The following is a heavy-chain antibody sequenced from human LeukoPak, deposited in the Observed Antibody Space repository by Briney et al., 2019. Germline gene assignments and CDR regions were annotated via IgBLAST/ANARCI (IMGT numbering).Heavy chain of an antibody. Sequence: ASVKVCCKVSGYSLTELSMHWVRQAPGKGLEWMGGFDPEDGETIYAQKFQGRVTMTEDTSTDTAYMELSSLRSEDTAVYYCAAVKTYYYDTSGYYFPLNAFDIWGQGTMVTISS. J-gene: IGHJ3*02. CDR1: GYSLTELS. CDR2: FDPEDGET. D-gene: IGHD3-22*01. CDR3: AAVKTYYYDTSGYYFPLNAFDI. V-gene: IGHV1-24*01.